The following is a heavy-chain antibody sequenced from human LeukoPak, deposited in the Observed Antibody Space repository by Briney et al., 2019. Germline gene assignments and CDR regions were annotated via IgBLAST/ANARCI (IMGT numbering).Heavy chain of an antibody. Sequence: GGSVRLSCAASGFNLRSFAIHWVRQAPGKGLEYVSATSGDGGTTFCASSLQGRCTISRDNSNQMVYLQLGGLKIEDMGLYYCARGDTRLGGAFDVWGQGTMVTVSP. CDR2: TSGDGGTT. D-gene: IGHD3-16*01. CDR3: ARGDTRLGGAFDV. V-gene: IGHV3-64*01. CDR1: GFNLRSFA. J-gene: IGHJ3*01.